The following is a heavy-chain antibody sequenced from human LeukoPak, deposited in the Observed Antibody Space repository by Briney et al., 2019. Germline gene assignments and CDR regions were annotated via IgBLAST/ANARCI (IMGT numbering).Heavy chain of an antibody. CDR1: GFTFSAYS. J-gene: IGHJ4*02. D-gene: IGHD4-17*01. Sequence: GGSLRLSCAASGFTFSAYSMNWVRQAPGKGLEWVSSFSSSSSYIYYADSVKGRFTISRDNAKNSLYLQMNSLRAEDTALYYCARVGIYGDYGRYFDYWGQGTLVTVSS. CDR2: FSSSSSYI. V-gene: IGHV3-21*04. CDR3: ARVGIYGDYGRYFDY.